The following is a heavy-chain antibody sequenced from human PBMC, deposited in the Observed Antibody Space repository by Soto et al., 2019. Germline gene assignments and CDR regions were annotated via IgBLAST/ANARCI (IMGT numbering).Heavy chain of an antibody. CDR1: GYTFTSYG. J-gene: IGHJ4*02. V-gene: IGHV1-18*01. CDR3: ARDPGIWFGELVCYFDY. D-gene: IGHD3-10*01. Sequence: ASVKVSCKASGYTFTSYGISWVRQAPGQGLEWMGWISAYNGNTNYAQKLQGRGTMTTDTSTSTAYMELRSLRSDDTAVYYCARDPGIWFGELVCYFDYWGQGTLVTVSS. CDR2: ISAYNGNT.